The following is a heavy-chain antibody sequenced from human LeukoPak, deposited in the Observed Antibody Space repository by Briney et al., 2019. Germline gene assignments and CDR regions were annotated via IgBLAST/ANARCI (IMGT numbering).Heavy chain of an antibody. V-gene: IGHV4-39*01. CDR3: ARLRFNSSGPIDY. D-gene: IGHD3-22*01. J-gene: IGHJ4*02. CDR1: GVSISSNNYY. CDR2: IYYSEST. Sequence: PSETLSLTCTVSGVSISSNNYYWGWIRQPPGKGLEWIGSIYYSESTFYIPSLKSRVTISVDTSKNQFSLKLSSVTAADTAVYYCARLRFNSSGPIDYWGQGTLVTVSS.